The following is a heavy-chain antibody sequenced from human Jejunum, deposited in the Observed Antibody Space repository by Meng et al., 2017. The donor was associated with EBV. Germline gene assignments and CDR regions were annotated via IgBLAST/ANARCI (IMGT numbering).Heavy chain of an antibody. D-gene: IGHD1-26*01. CDR2: ISSSGSTI. V-gene: IGHV3-11*01. Sequence: QVQLVESGGGVVKLGGXLSLSCAASGFTFSDYYMSWIRQAPGKGLVWVSCISSSGSTIYYADSVKGRFTISRDNAKNSLYLQMNSLRAEDTAVYYCARGSTMGAIGGYWGQGTLVTVSS. CDR3: ARGSTMGAIGGY. J-gene: IGHJ4*02. CDR1: GFTFSDYY.